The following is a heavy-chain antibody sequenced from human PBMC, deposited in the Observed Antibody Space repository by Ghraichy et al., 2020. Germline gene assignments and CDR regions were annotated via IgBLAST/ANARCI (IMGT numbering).Heavy chain of an antibody. CDR3: AKDVVGYYYDI. D-gene: IGHD3-22*01. J-gene: IGHJ4*02. V-gene: IGHV3-23*01. Sequence: GGSLRLSCAASGFTFSSCHMSWVRQAPGKGLEWVSAISNTGGNTYYADSVKGRFTISRDNSKNTLCLQMSSLRAEDTAVYFCAKDVVGYYYDIGGQGTLVTVSS. CDR2: ISNTGGNT. CDR1: GFTFSSCH.